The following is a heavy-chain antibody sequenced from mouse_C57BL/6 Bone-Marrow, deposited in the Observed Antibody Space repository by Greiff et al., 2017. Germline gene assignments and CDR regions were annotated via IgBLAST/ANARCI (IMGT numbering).Heavy chain of an antibody. CDR1: GYTFTSYW. CDR2: IHPNSGST. V-gene: IGHV1-64*01. J-gene: IGHJ4*01. Sequence: QVQLQQPGAELVKPGASVKLSCKASGYTFTSYWMHWVKQRPGQGLEWIGMIHPNSGSTNYNEKFKSKATLTVDKSSSTAYMQLSSLTYEDSAVYYCARSRGGAMDNWGQGTSVTVSS. CDR3: ARSRGGAMDN.